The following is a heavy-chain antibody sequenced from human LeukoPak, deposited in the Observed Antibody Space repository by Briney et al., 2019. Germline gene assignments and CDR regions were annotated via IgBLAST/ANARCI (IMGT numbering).Heavy chain of an antibody. Sequence: PGGSLRLSCAASGFTFDDYAMPWVRQAPGKGLEWVSGISWNSGSIGYADSVKGRFTISRDNAKNSLYLQMNSLRAEDTALYYCAKDSYYDFWSGYFDYWGQGTLVTVSS. CDR1: GFTFDDYA. J-gene: IGHJ4*02. CDR2: ISWNSGSI. D-gene: IGHD3-3*01. CDR3: AKDSYYDFWSGYFDY. V-gene: IGHV3-9*01.